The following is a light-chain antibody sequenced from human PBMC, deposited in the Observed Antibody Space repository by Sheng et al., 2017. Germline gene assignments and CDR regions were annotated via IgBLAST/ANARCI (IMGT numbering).Light chain of an antibody. CDR3: QHYNSPVT. J-gene: IGKJ5*01. CDR2: AAS. CDR1: HNVKNN. V-gene: IGKV3-11*01. Sequence: IVLTQSPATVALSPGDRATLSCRASHNVKNNLAWYQQKPGQAPRLLVYAASNTATGIPDRFSGIGSGTEFFLTISSLEPEDFAVYYCQHYNSPVTFGQGTRLEIK.